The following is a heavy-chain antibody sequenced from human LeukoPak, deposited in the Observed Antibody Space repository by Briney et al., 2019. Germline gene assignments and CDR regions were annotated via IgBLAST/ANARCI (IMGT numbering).Heavy chain of an antibody. V-gene: IGHV1-2*02. CDR3: ARAKLDDCGGVCDQYFQH. Sequence: GASVKVSCKASGYTFTSYYMHWVRQAPGQGLEWMGWINPNSGGTNFAQKFQGRVTLTRDTSINTAYMELSSLRSDDTAVYYCARAKLDDCGGVCDQYFQHWGQGTLVTVSS. J-gene: IGHJ1*01. D-gene: IGHD2-21*02. CDR2: INPNSGGT. CDR1: GYTFTSYY.